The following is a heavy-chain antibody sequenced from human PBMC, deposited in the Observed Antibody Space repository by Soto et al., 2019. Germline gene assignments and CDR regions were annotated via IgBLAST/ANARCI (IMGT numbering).Heavy chain of an antibody. J-gene: IGHJ4*02. D-gene: IGHD1-26*01. V-gene: IGHV4-59*01. CDR2: IYYSGST. Sequence: PSETLSLTCTVSGGSISSYYWSWIRQPPGKGLEWIGYIYYSGSTNYNPSLKSRVTISVDTSKNQFSLKLSSVTAADTAVYYCARESAGASTVDYWGQGTLVTVSS. CDR1: GGSISSYY. CDR3: ARESAGASTVDY.